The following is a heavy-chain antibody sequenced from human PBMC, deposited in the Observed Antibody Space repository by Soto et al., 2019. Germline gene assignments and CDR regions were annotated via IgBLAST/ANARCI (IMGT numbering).Heavy chain of an antibody. J-gene: IGHJ4*02. CDR1: GFTFSSYS. Sequence: GGSLRLSCAASGFTFSSYSMNWVRQAPGKGLEWVSSISSSSSYIYYADSVKGRFTISRDNAKNSLYLQMNSLRAEDTAVYYCARVKIPDYDILTGYYRVGLDYFDYWGQGTLVTVSS. CDR2: ISSSSSYI. V-gene: IGHV3-21*01. CDR3: ARVKIPDYDILTGYYRVGLDYFDY. D-gene: IGHD3-9*01.